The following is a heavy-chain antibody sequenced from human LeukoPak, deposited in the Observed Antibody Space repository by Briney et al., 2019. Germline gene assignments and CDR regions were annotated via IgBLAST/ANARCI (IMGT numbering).Heavy chain of an antibody. CDR1: GGTFSSYA. D-gene: IGHD3-3*01. V-gene: IGHV1-69*05. J-gene: IGHJ6*03. CDR2: IIPIFGTA. Sequence: VASVKVSCKASGGTFSSYAISWVRQAPGQGLEWMGGIIPIFGTANYAQKFQGRVTMTRDMSTSTVYMELSSLRSEDTAVYYCARAPRGTIFGVVIISPVYGRYMDVWGKGTTVTVSS. CDR3: ARAPRGTIFGVVIISPVYGRYMDV.